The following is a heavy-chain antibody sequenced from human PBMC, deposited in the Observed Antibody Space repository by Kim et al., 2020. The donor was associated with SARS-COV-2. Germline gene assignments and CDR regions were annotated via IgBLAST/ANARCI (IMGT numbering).Heavy chain of an antibody. J-gene: IGHJ4*02. CDR3: AKDRLSSGSYSLDY. CDR1: GFMFSDYA. CDR2: ISYRYDT. D-gene: IGHD1-26*01. V-gene: IGHV3-23*01. Sequence: GGSLRLSCAASGFMFSDYAMAWVRQAPGKGLEWVSRISYRYDTKYVDSVEGRFTISRDKSKNTLYLQMNNLRAEDTAVYYCAKDRLSSGSYSLDYWVKGSLVTVSS.